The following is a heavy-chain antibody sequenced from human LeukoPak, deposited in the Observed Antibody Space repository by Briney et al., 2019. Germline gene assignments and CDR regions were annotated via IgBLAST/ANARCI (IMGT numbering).Heavy chain of an antibody. CDR2: IYTSGSTINNPSLKNT. CDR1: GDSISSGSYY. J-gene: IGHJ4*02. Sequence: SETLSLTCTVSGDSISSGSYYWTWIRQPAGKGLEWIGRIYTSGSTINNPSLKNTNYNPSLRSRLTMSVDRSKNQFSLKLSSVTAADTAVYYCARDSYYYGSGSLFDYWGQGTLVTVSS. D-gene: IGHD3-10*01. CDR3: ARDSYYYGSGSLFDY. V-gene: IGHV4-61*02.